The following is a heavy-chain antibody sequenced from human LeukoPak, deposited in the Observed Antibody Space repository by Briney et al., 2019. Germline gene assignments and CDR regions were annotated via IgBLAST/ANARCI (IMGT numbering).Heavy chain of an antibody. Sequence: SETLSLTCTVSGGFISRGGYYWNWIRQHPGKGLEWIGYIYHSGSTNYNPSLKSPVPISLDTSQNQFSLKLNSVTAADTAVYYCARDGRYCSTTSCQGWFDPWGQGTLVTVSS. CDR2: IYHSGST. J-gene: IGHJ5*02. CDR1: GGFISRGGYY. D-gene: IGHD2-2*01. CDR3: ARDGRYCSTTSCQGWFDP. V-gene: IGHV4-31*01.